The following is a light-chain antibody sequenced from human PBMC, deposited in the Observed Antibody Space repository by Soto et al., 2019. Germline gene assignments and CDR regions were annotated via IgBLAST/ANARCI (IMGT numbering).Light chain of an antibody. Sequence: EIVLTQSPGTLSLSPGERATLSCRASQSLSSYLAWYQQKPGQAPRLLIYGASSRATGIPDRFSGSGSGTDFTLTISRLEPEDFAVYYCQQYGTSSWTFGQGTKVEIK. CDR3: QQYGTSSWT. CDR2: GAS. V-gene: IGKV3-20*01. J-gene: IGKJ1*01. CDR1: QSLSSY.